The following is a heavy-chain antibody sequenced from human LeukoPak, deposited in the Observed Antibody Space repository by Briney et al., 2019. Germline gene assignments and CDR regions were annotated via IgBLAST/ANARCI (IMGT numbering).Heavy chain of an antibody. CDR2: ITPYNGNT. CDR3: ARGYDYGDYVGDFDY. CDR1: GYTFTSYP. Sequence: GASVKVSSKASGYTFTSYPISWVRQAPGQGLERMGWITPYNGNTNYARKLQGRVTMTTDTSTRTAYMDLRGLRSDDTAVYYCARGYDYGDYVGDFDYWGQGTLVTASS. V-gene: IGHV1-18*01. D-gene: IGHD4-17*01. J-gene: IGHJ4*02.